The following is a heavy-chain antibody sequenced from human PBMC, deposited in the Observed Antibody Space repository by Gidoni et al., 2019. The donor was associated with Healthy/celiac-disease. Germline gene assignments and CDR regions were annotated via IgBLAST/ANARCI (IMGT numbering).Heavy chain of an antibody. V-gene: IGHV4-34*01. D-gene: IGHD6-6*01. CDR2: INHSGST. J-gene: IGHJ4*02. CDR3: ARGTIAAPRHRQWVY. CDR1: GWSFSGYY. Sequence: QVQLQQWGAGLLKPSETLSLTCAVYGWSFSGYYWSWIRQPPGKGLEWIGEINHSGSTNYNPSLKSRVTISVDTSKNQFSLKLSSVTAADTTVYYCARGTIAAPRHRQWVYWGQGTLVTVSS.